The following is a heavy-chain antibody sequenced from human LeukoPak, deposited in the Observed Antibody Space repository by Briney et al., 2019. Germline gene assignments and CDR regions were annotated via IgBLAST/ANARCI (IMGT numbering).Heavy chain of an antibody. CDR3: ERSDYYGSGSSLYYFDY. D-gene: IGHD3-10*01. CDR1: GFTFSSYS. J-gene: IGHJ4*02. V-gene: IGHV3-21*01. CDR2: ISSSSSYI. Sequence: GGSLRLSCAASGFTFSSYSMNWVRQAPGKGLEWVSSISSSSSYIYYADSVKGRFTISRDNAKNSLYLQMNSLRAEDTAVYYCERSDYYGSGSSLYYFDYWGQGTLVTVSS.